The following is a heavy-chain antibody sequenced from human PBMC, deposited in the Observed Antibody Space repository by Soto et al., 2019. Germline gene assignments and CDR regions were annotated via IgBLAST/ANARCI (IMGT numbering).Heavy chain of an antibody. CDR2: ISSSGSTI. D-gene: IGHD3-22*01. CDR1: GFTFSDYY. Sequence: PGGSLNLSCAASGFTFSDYYMSWIRHAPGKGLWWVSYISSSGSTIYYADSVKGRFTISRDNAKNSLDLQMNSLRAEDTAVYYCAKVKTYYYDSSGPGNAFDIWGQGTMVTVSS. V-gene: IGHV3-11*01. CDR3: AKVKTYYYDSSGPGNAFDI. J-gene: IGHJ3*02.